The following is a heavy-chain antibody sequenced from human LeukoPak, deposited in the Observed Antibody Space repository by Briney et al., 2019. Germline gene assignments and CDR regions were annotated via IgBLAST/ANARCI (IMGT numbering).Heavy chain of an antibody. CDR2: INPSGGST. J-gene: IGHJ4*02. Sequence: ASVKVSCKASGYTFTSYYMHWVRQAPGQGLEWMGIINPSGGSTSYAQKFRGRVTMTGDTSISTAYMELSSLISEDTAVYYCARAIRNQLLSDYWGQGSLVTVSS. CDR3: ARAIRNQLLSDY. D-gene: IGHD2-2*01. V-gene: IGHV1-46*01. CDR1: GYTFTSYY.